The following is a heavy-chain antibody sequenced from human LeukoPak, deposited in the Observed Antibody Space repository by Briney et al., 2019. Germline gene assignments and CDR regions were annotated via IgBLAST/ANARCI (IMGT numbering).Heavy chain of an antibody. J-gene: IGHJ4*02. CDR3: ASQAGDY. V-gene: IGHV4-59*11. CDR2: IYYSVST. Sequence: PSETLSLTCTVSGGSISSHYWSWIRQPPGKGLEWFGDIYYSVSTNYNPSLKSRVTISVYTSKNQFYLKLSSVTAADTAVYYCASQAGDYWGPGTLVT. D-gene: IGHD6-19*01. CDR1: GGSISSHY.